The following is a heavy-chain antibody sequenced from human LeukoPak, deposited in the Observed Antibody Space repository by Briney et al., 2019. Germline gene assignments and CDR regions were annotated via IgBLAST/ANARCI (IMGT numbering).Heavy chain of an antibody. D-gene: IGHD3-10*01. CDR1: GSTFASYP. V-gene: IGHV1-69*06. J-gene: IGHJ5*02. Sequence: SVKVSCKVSGSTFASYPISWVRQAPGQGLDWMGGIIPIFGTVNYAQNFQGRVTITADKSTSTAYMELSSLTSDDTAVYFCARDPMVRGIPPASWGQGTLVTVSS. CDR3: ARDPMVRGIPPAS. CDR2: IIPIFGTV.